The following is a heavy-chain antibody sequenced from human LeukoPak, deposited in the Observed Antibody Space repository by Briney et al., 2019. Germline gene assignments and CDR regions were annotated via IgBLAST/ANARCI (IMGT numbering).Heavy chain of an antibody. V-gene: IGHV3-23*01. J-gene: IGHJ3*02. Sequence: GGSLRLSCAASGFTFSSYGMSWVRQAPGKGLEWVSAISGSGGSTYYADSVKGRFTISRDNSKNTLFLQMNSLRAEDTAVYYCARDGCHYYGSGNYYSKDAFDIWGQGTMVTVSS. D-gene: IGHD3-10*01. CDR1: GFTFSSYG. CDR3: ARDGCHYYGSGNYYSKDAFDI. CDR2: ISGSGGST.